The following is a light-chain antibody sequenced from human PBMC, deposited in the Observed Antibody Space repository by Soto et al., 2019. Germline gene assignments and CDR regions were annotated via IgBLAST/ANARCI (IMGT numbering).Light chain of an antibody. CDR3: TSYAGDTNYL. Sequence: QSVRSHPPSASGSPGQPVAISCTGTSSDVGGYDYVSWYQQYPGKAPKLLIYEVSKRPSGVPDRFSGSKTGNTASLTVSGLQADDEADYYCTSYAGDTNYLFGTGTKVTDL. V-gene: IGLV2-8*01. CDR1: SSDVGGYDY. J-gene: IGLJ1*01. CDR2: EVS.